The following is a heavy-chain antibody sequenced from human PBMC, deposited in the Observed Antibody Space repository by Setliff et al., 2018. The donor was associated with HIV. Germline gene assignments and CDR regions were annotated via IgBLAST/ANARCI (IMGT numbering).Heavy chain of an antibody. CDR3: VHSLLGAPMVDY. D-gene: IGHD3-16*01. CDR2: IYHSGRT. V-gene: IGHV4-38-2*02. J-gene: IGHJ4*02. CDR1: GYSISSGYY. Sequence: SETLSLTCTVSGYSISSGYYWGWIRQPPGKGLEWIGSIYHSGRTYYNPSLKSRVAMSIDTSKNQFSLRPNSVTAADTAMYYCVHSLLGAPMVDYWGQGTLVTVSS.